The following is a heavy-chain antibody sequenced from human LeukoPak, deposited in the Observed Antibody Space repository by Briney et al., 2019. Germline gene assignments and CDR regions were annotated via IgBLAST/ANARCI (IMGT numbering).Heavy chain of an antibody. CDR1: GGSISSSSYY. Sequence: PSETLSLTCTVSGGSISSSSYYWGWIRQPPGKGLDWIGSFYYTGSTNYNPSLRSRVTISLDTSKNQISLRLSSVTAADTAVYYCARGGNALDYWGQGTLVTVSS. D-gene: IGHD4-23*01. CDR2: FYYTGST. V-gene: IGHV4-61*05. CDR3: ARGGNALDY. J-gene: IGHJ4*02.